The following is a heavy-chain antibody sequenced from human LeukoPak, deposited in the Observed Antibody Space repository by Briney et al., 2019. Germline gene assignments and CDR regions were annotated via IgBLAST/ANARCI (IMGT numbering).Heavy chain of an antibody. V-gene: IGHV4-34*01. J-gene: IGHJ4*02. CDR2: INHSGST. Sequence: SETLPLTCAVYGGSFSGYYWSWIRQPPGKGLEWIGEINHSGSTNYNPSLKSRVTISVDTSKNQFSLKLSSVTAADTAVYYCARGSRSFYSSSWYPTLDYWGQGTLVTVSS. CDR1: GGSFSGYY. D-gene: IGHD6-13*01. CDR3: ARGSRSFYSSSWYPTLDY.